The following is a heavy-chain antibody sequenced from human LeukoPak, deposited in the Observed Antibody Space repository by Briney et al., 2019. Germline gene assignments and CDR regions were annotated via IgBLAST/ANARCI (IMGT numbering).Heavy chain of an antibody. V-gene: IGHV4-31*03. CDR1: GGSISSGAYY. Sequence: PSETLSLTCTVSGGSISSGAYYWSWIRQHPGKGLEWIGYVYFSGSTYYNPSLKSRVTISVDTSKNQFSLKLSSVTAADTAVYYCARETLEWLLDYWGQGTLVTVSS. D-gene: IGHD3-3*01. J-gene: IGHJ4*02. CDR3: ARETLEWLLDY. CDR2: VYFSGST.